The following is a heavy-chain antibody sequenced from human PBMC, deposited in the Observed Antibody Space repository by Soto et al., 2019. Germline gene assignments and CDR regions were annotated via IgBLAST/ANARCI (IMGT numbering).Heavy chain of an antibody. J-gene: IGHJ4*02. CDR1: GASVSSNTAA. CDR2: TYYRSNWRH. Sequence: PSQTLSLTCAISGASVSSNTAAWNWIRSSPSRGLEWLGRTYYRSNWRHDYAVSVKSRITVNPDTSKNHFSLQLNSVTPDDTAVYYCARGVADSGFDHWGRGPLGAVCS. V-gene: IGHV6-1*01. CDR3: ARGVADSGFDH. D-gene: IGHD6-19*01.